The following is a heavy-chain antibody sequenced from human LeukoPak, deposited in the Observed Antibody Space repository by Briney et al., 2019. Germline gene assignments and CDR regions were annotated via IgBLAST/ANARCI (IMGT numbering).Heavy chain of an antibody. CDR2: IYYSGST. V-gene: IGHV4-39*01. CDR3: ARRPDSSGWYNWFDP. D-gene: IGHD6-19*01. CDR1: GGSISSSSYY. Sequence: SETLSLTCTVSGGSISSSSYYWGWIRQPPGKGLEWIGSIYYSGSTYYNPSLKSRVTISVDTSKNQFSLKLSSVTAADTAVYYRARRPDSSGWYNWFDPWGQGTLVTVSS. J-gene: IGHJ5*02.